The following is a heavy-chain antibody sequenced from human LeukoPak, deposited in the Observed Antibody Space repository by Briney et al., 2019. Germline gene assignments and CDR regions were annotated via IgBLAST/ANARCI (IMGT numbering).Heavy chain of an antibody. Sequence: SETLSLTCSVSGGSISSYYWSWIRQPPGKGLEWIGYIYYSGSTNYNPSLKSRVTISVDTSKNQFSLKLSSVTAADTAVYYCARPHSSGWYNWFDPWGQGTLVTVSS. CDR3: ARPHSSGWYNWFDP. CDR2: IYYSGST. J-gene: IGHJ5*02. D-gene: IGHD6-19*01. CDR1: GGSISSYY. V-gene: IGHV4-59*12.